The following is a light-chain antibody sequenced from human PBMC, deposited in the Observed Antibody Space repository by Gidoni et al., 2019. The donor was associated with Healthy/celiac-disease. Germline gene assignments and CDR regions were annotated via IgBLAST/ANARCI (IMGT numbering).Light chain of an antibody. Sequence: EIVMTQSPATLSVSPGERATLSCRASQSVSSNLAWYQQKPGQAPRLLIYGASTRATGIPARFSGSGPGTEFTLTISSLQSEDFAVYYCQQYNNWPTFTFGPGIKVEIK. J-gene: IGKJ3*01. CDR2: GAS. CDR3: QQYNNWPTFT. CDR1: QSVSSN. V-gene: IGKV3-15*01.